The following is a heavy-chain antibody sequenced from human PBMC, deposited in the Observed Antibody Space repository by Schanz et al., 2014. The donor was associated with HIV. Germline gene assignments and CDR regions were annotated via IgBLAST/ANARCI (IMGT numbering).Heavy chain of an antibody. CDR3: ARDKGDNWAGFYYYYGMDV. Sequence: EVQLVESGGGLVQRGGSLRLSCVTSGFIFRTYSMNWVRQAPGKGLEWVSSISSGSSHIYNADSVKGRFTISRDNARNTLYLQMNSLRAEDTAVYYCARDKGDNWAGFYYYYGMDVWGQGTTVTVSS. D-gene: IGHD1-20*01. J-gene: IGHJ6*02. CDR1: GFIFRTYS. V-gene: IGHV3-21*01. CDR2: ISSGSSHI.